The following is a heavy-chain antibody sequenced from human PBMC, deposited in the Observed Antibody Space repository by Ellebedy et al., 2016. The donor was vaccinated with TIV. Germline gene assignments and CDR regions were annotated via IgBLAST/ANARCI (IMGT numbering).Heavy chain of an antibody. D-gene: IGHD4-17*01. V-gene: IGHV3-7*01. CDR3: ARRGSYGDYAVQVNSWFDT. CDR2: IYQDGSEK. J-gene: IGHJ5*02. CDR1: GFSFRNYW. Sequence: GGSLRLSCVASGFSFRNYWMGWVRQAPGKGLEWVANIYQDGSEKYYVDSVEGRFTISRDNAKNSLYLEMNSLRVDDTAVYYCARRGSYGDYAVQVNSWFDTWGQGTLVSVSS.